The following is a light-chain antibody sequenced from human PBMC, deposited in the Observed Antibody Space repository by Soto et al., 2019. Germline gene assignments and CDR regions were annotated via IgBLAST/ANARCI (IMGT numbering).Light chain of an antibody. CDR3: AAWDDSLNAYV. CDR2: ANN. CDR1: SSNIGRNT. V-gene: IGLV1-44*01. Sequence: QSVLTQPPSASGTPGQRVTISCSGSSSNIGRNTVNWYQQFLGTAPKLLILANNLRPSGVPDRFSGSKSGTSASLAIRGLQSEDEAEYYCAAWDDSLNAYVFGPVTKLTVL. J-gene: IGLJ1*01.